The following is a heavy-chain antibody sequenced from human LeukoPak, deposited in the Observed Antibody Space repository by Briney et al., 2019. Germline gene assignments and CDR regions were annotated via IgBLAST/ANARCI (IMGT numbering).Heavy chain of an antibody. J-gene: IGHJ4*02. CDR2: IWYDGSNK. V-gene: IGHV3-33*01. D-gene: IGHD3-10*01. Sequence: GRSLILSCAASGFTFSSYGMHWVRQAPGKGLEWVAVIWYDGSNKYYADSVKGRFTISRDNSKNTLYLQMNSLRAEDTAVYYCARGFGYFDYWGQGTLVTVSS. CDR3: ARGFGYFDY. CDR1: GFTFSSYG.